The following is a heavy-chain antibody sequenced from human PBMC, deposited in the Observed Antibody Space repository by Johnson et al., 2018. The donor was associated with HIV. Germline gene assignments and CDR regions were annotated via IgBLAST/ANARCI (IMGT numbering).Heavy chain of an antibody. D-gene: IGHD3-16*02. Sequence: QVLLVESGGGLVKPGGSLRLSCAASGFTFSSYAMHWVRQAPGKGLEWVAVISYDGSNKYYADSVKGRFTISRDNSKNTLYLQMNSLRAEDTAVYYCARDLVSLEDAFDIWGQGTMVTVSS. CDR3: ARDLVSLEDAFDI. CDR2: ISYDGSNK. V-gene: IGHV3-30*04. J-gene: IGHJ3*02. CDR1: GFTFSSYA.